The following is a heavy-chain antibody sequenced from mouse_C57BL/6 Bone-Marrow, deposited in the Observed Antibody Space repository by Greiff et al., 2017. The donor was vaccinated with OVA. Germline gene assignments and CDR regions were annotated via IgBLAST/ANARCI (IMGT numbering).Heavy chain of an antibody. D-gene: IGHD2-4*01. CDR3: ARNYDYVGAMDY. J-gene: IGHJ4*01. CDR2: ISNGGGST. Sequence: EVQGVESGGGLVQPGGSLKLSCAASGFTFSDYYMYWVRQTPEKRLEWVAYISNGGGSTYYPDTVKGRFTISRDNAKNTLYLQMSRLKSEDTAMYYCARNYDYVGAMDYWGQGTSVTVSS. V-gene: IGHV5-12*01. CDR1: GFTFSDYY.